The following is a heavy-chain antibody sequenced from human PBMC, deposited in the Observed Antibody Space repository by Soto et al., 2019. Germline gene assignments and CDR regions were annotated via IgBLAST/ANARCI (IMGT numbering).Heavy chain of an antibody. CDR1: GFTFSSYS. J-gene: IGHJ4*02. Sequence: PGGSLRLSCAASGFTFSSYSMNWVRQAPGKGLEWVSSISSSSSYIYYADSVKGRFTISRDNAKNSLYLQMNSLRAEDTAVYYCARDAGSSYDFWSGYPDYWGQGTLVTVSS. CDR2: ISSSSSYI. CDR3: ARDAGSSYDFWSGYPDY. V-gene: IGHV3-21*01. D-gene: IGHD3-3*01.